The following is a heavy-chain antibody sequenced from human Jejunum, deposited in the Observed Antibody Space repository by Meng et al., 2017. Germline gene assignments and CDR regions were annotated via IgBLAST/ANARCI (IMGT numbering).Heavy chain of an antibody. V-gene: IGHV4-4*07. CDR1: DDSISIYY. CDR3: AKVAVFGNSEDLYYYGLDV. J-gene: IGHJ6*02. CDR2: ISTRGGT. Sequence: GSLRLSCTVPDDSISIYYWSWIRQPAGKGLEWIGKISTRGGTKYNHSLKSRVSMSINTSNKQFSLNLSSVTAADTAVYYCAKVAVFGNSEDLYYYGLDVWGQGTTVTVSS. D-gene: IGHD3-3*01.